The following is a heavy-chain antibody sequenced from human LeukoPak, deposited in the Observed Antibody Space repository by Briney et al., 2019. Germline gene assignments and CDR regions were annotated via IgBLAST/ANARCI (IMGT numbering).Heavy chain of an antibody. CDR2: ISYDGSNK. Sequence: GRPLRLCCAASGFTFRTYAMTWVRQAPGWGLDRLAVISYDGSNKYYADSVKGRFTIARDNSKNTLYLQMNSLRAEDTAVYYCARDRDPIIALSVTLDYWGQGTLVTVSS. D-gene: IGHD6-19*01. CDR1: GFTFRTYA. CDR3: ARDRDPIIALSVTLDY. V-gene: IGHV3-30-3*01. J-gene: IGHJ4*02.